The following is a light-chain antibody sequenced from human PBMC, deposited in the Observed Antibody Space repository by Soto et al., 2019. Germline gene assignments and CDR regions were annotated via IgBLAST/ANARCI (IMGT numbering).Light chain of an antibody. CDR2: DNN. J-gene: IGLJ2*01. V-gene: IGLV1-51*01. CDR1: SSNIGNNY. CDR3: GTCDDSLSAVV. Sequence: QSVLTQPPSVSAAPGQKVTISCSGSSSNIGNNYVSWYQQLPGTAPKLLIYDNNKRPSGIPGRFSGSKSGTSATLGITGLQTGDEADYYCGTCDDSLSAVVFGGGTQLTVL.